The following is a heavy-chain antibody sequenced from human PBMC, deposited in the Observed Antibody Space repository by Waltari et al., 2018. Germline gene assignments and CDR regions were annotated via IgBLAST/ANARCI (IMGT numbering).Heavy chain of an antibody. J-gene: IGHJ3*02. CDR2: IYYSGST. CDR1: GGSISSGGYY. V-gene: IGHV4-31*03. D-gene: IGHD6-19*01. Sequence: QVQLQESGPGLVKPSQTLSLTCTVSGGSISSGGYYWSWIRQHPGQGLEWIGYIYYSGSTYYNPSRKSRVTISVDTSKNQFSLKLSSVTAADTAVYYCALGWYAFVGAFDIWGQGTMVTVSS. CDR3: ALGWYAFVGAFDI.